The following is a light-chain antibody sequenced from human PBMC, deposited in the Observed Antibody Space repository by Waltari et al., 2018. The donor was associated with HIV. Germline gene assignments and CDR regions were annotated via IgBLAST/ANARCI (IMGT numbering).Light chain of an antibody. Sequence: IVLTQSPASLALLPGEKATLSCKASQSVATRFLGWYQQKPGQPPRLLVYGVSSRAIGVPDRFSGTGSGTDFTLTISRVEPEDFAVYFCQQFGSSPLTFGQGT. CDR2: GVS. J-gene: IGKJ2*01. CDR3: QQFGSSPLT. CDR1: QSVATRF. V-gene: IGKV3-20*01.